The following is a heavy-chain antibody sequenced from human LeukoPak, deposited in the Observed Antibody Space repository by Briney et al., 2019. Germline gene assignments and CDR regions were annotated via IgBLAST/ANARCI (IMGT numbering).Heavy chain of an antibody. D-gene: IGHD5-24*01. CDR3: ARVGGVEMLDY. J-gene: IGHJ4*02. CDR1: GDTFSSYA. V-gene: IGHV1-69*06. CDR2: IIPIFGTA. Sequence: SVKVSCKASGDTFSSYATSWVRQAPGQGLEWMGGIIPIFGTANYAQKFQGRVTITADKSTSTAYMELSRLRSDDTAVYYCARVGGVEMLDYWGQGTLVTVSS.